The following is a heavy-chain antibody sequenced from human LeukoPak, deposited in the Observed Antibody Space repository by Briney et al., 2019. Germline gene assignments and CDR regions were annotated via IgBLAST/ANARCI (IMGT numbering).Heavy chain of an antibody. J-gene: IGHJ3*02. D-gene: IGHD2-2*02. CDR2: INHSGST. CDR3: ARVPKYCSSTSCYNHGAFDI. Sequence: SETLSLTCAVYGGSFRGYYWRWIRQPPGKGLEWIGEINHSGSTNYNPSLKSRVTISVDTSKNQFSLKLSFVTAADTAVYYCARVPKYCSSTSCYNHGAFDIWGQGTMVTVSS. V-gene: IGHV4-34*01. CDR1: GGSFRGYY.